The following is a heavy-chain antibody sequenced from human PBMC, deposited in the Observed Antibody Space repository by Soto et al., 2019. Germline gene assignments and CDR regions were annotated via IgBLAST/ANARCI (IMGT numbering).Heavy chain of an antibody. J-gene: IGHJ6*02. CDR2: IIPIFGTA. CDR3: ARTMVLSPYYYYGMDV. D-gene: IGHD3-10*01. V-gene: IGHV1-69*06. CDR1: GGTFSSYA. Sequence: SVKVSCKASGGTFSSYAISWVRQAPGQGLEWMGGIIPIFGTANYAQKFQGRVTITADKSTSTAYMELSSLRSEDTAVYYCARTMVLSPYYYYGMDVWGQGTTVTVS.